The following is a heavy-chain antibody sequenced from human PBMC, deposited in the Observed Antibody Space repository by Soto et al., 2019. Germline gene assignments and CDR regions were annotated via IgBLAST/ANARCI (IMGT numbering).Heavy chain of an antibody. Sequence: QVQLQESGPGLVKPSETLSLICTVSGGSVSGDKNYWSWIRQSPGKGLEWIGYISYSGATNYNPSLKSRLTISVDRSKNQFALKLSSVIASDTALYYCATSRRFAFDFWGQGTTVIVSS. CDR2: ISYSGAT. J-gene: IGHJ3*01. CDR3: ATSRRFAFDF. CDR1: GGSVSGDKNY. V-gene: IGHV4-61*01. D-gene: IGHD3-16*01.